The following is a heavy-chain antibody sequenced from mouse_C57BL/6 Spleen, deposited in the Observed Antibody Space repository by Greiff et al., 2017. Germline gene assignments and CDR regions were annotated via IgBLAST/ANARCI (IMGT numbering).Heavy chain of an antibody. CDR2: IYPGDGAT. Sequence: QFQLQQSGPELVKPGASVKISCKASGYAFSSSWMNWVKQRPGQGLEWIGMIYPGDGATNYNGKFKGKATLTADKSSSTAYMQLSSLTSEDSAVYVCARRNYYGSSYDYFDYWGQGTTLTVSS. J-gene: IGHJ2*01. D-gene: IGHD1-1*01. CDR1: GYAFSSSW. CDR3: ARRNYYGSSYDYFDY. V-gene: IGHV1-82*01.